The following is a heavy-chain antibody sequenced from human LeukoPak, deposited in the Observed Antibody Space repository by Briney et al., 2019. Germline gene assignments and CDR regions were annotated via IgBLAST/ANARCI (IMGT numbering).Heavy chain of an antibody. D-gene: IGHD3-3*01. CDR1: GYTFTIYG. Sequence: ASVRVSCKASGYTFTIYGISWVQQAPGQGVEWMGWISAYNGNTNYAQKLQGRVTMTTDTSTSTAYMELRSLRSDDTAVYYCARVADFWSGYFDYWGQGTLVTVSS. V-gene: IGHV1-18*01. J-gene: IGHJ4*02. CDR3: ARVADFWSGYFDY. CDR2: ISAYNGNT.